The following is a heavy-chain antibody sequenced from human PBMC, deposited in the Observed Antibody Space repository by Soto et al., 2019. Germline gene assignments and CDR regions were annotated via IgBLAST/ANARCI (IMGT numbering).Heavy chain of an antibody. Sequence: WETLSLTCAVYGGSFSGYYWSWIRQPPGKGLEWIGEINHSGSTNYNPSLKSRVTISVDTSKNQFSLKLSSVTAADTAVYYCARWLGAYYYYGMDVWGQGTTVTVSS. CDR2: INHSGST. CDR3: ARWLGAYYYYGMDV. CDR1: GGSFSGYY. J-gene: IGHJ6*02. D-gene: IGHD3-10*01. V-gene: IGHV4-34*01.